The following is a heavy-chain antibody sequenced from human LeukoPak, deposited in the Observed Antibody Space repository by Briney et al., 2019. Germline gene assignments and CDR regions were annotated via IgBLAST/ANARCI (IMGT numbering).Heavy chain of an antibody. Sequence: GRSLRLSCAASGFTFSSYAMHWVRQAPGKGLEWVAVISYDGSNKYYADSVKGRFTISRDNSKNTLYLQMNSLRAEDTAVYHCARGRYYDFSIAVDYWGQGTLVTVSS. CDR1: GFTFSSYA. CDR3: ARGRYYDFSIAVDY. V-gene: IGHV3-30-3*01. CDR2: ISYDGSNK. J-gene: IGHJ4*02. D-gene: IGHD3-3*01.